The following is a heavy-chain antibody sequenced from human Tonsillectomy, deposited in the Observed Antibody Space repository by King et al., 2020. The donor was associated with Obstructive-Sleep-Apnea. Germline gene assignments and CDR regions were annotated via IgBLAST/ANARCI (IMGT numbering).Heavy chain of an antibody. Sequence: VQLVESGGGLVQPGGSLRLSCAASGFTFSSYAMHWVRQAPGKGLEYVSAISGNGGSTYYANSVKGRFTISRDNSKNTLYLQMCSLRTEDMAVYYCAREARTGGSYPGWGQGTLVTVSS. D-gene: IGHD1-26*01. CDR3: AREARTGGSYPG. CDR2: ISGNGGST. V-gene: IGHV3-64*01. J-gene: IGHJ4*02. CDR1: GFTFSSYA.